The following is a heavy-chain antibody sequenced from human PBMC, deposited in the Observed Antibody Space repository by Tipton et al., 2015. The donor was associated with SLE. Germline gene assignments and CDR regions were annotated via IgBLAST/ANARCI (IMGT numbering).Heavy chain of an antibody. V-gene: IGHV3-66*01. Sequence: SLRLSCAASGFTVSSNYMSWVRQAPGKGLEWVSVIYSGGSTYYADSVKGRFTISRDNSKNTLYLQMNSLRAEDTAVYYRARAKSRSFGWFDPWGQGTLVTVSS. J-gene: IGHJ5*02. CDR1: GFTVSSNY. CDR3: ARAKSRSFGWFDP. D-gene: IGHD3-16*01. CDR2: IYSGGST.